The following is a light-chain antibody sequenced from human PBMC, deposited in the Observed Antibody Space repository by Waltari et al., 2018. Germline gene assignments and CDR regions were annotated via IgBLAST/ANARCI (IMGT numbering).Light chain of an antibody. Sequence: DIVLTQSPDSLAVSLGERATINCKSTQNILYSSDQTNYLAWYQQKAGQPPKLLIYWASTRESGVPDRFSGSGSGTDFTLTISSLQAGDVAVYYCQQYYGIPFTFGPGTKVEIK. CDR2: WAS. V-gene: IGKV4-1*01. CDR1: QNILYSSDQTNY. J-gene: IGKJ3*01. CDR3: QQYYGIPFT.